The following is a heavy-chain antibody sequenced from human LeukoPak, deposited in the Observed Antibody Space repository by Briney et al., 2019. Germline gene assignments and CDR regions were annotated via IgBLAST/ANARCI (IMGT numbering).Heavy chain of an antibody. D-gene: IGHD3-10*01. J-gene: IGHJ4*02. Sequence: PSDTLSLTCTLSGRSVSSGSYFWRWVRQPPGKGLEWIGYIYYSGSTNYNPSLKSRFTISVDTSKDQFSLKLSSGTAADTAVYYCARAGYYYGTGSYLYWGQGTLVTVSS. CDR1: GRSVSSGSYF. V-gene: IGHV4-61*01. CDR3: ARAGYYYGTGSYLY. CDR2: IYYSGST.